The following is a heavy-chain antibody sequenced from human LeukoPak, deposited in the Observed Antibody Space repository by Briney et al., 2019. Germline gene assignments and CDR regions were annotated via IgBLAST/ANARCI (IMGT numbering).Heavy chain of an antibody. V-gene: IGHV3-23*01. CDR2: ISGSGGSV. Sequence: GGSLRLSCAASGFTFDTYAMSWVRQAPGKGLAWVSTISGSGGSVYYADSVKGRFTISRDNSENTLYLQMNSLRAEDTAVYYCARGLNYDYVWGSYRYTNGDYWGQGTLVTVSS. J-gene: IGHJ4*02. CDR3: ARGLNYDYVWGSYRYTNGDY. CDR1: GFTFDTYA. D-gene: IGHD3-16*02.